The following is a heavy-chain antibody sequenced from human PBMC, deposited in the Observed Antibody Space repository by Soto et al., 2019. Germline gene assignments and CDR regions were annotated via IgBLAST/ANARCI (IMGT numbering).Heavy chain of an antibody. Sequence: QVQLVQSGAEVKKPGSSVKVSCKASGGTFSSYAISWVRQAPGQGLEWMGGIIPIFGTANYAQKFQGRVTITAGESTSSVYMELSSLKSEENAVYLFAGVGGGARGYWGQGTLVTVS. J-gene: IGHJ4*02. D-gene: IGHD3-16*01. CDR2: IIPIFGTA. CDR1: GGTFSSYA. CDR3: AGVGGGARGY. V-gene: IGHV1-69*01.